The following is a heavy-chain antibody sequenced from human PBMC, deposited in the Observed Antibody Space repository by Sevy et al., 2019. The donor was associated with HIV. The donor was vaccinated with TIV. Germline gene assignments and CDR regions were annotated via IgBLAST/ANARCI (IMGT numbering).Heavy chain of an antibody. CDR2: IYYSGST. D-gene: IGHD4-4*01. CDR3: ARGYSNYVYFDY. Sequence: SETLSLTCTVSGGSISSGGYYWSWIRQHPGKGLEWIGYIYYSGSTYYNPSLKSRVTISVDTSKNQFSLKLSSVTAADTAVYYCARGYSNYVYFDYWGQGTLVTVS. V-gene: IGHV4-31*03. J-gene: IGHJ4*02. CDR1: GGSISSGGYY.